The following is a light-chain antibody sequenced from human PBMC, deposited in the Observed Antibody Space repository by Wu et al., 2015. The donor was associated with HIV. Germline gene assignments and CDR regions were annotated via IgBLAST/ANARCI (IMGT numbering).Light chain of an antibody. CDR3: QQSYKIPRT. V-gene: IGKV1-39*01. J-gene: IGKJ1*01. CDR2: GAS. Sequence: DIQLTQSPSSLSASVGERVTITCRASQTIGRYLNWYQQRPGKAPQVLIYGASTLQSGVPSRFSGSGSETDFTLTISSLQPEDFATYYCQQSYKIPRTFGQGTKVEVK. CDR1: QTIGRY.